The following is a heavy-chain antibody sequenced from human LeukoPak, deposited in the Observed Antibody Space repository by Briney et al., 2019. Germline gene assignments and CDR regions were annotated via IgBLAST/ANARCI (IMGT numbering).Heavy chain of an antibody. J-gene: IGHJ6*02. Sequence: PGRSLRLSCTASGFTFGDYAMSWVRQAPGKGLEWVGYNRSKAYGGTIEYAASVEGRLTISRDDSKSNAYLQMNSLKTEDTAMYYCARHGGVRKRYDNSKYYYGMDVWGQGTTVTVSS. CDR3: ARHGGVRKRYDNSKYYYGMDV. CDR2: NRSKAYGGTI. V-gene: IGHV3-49*04. CDR1: GFTFGDYA. D-gene: IGHD4-11*01.